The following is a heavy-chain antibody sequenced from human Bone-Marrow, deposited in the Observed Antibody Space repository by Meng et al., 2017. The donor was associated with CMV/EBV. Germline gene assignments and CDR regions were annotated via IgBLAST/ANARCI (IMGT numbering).Heavy chain of an antibody. CDR2: IKADGSEK. D-gene: IGHD5-12*01. V-gene: IGHV3-7*03. CDR3: AKTRNGYGGLDY. CDR1: GFTFSSHW. J-gene: IGHJ4*02. Sequence: GESLKISCAASGFTFSSHWMCWDRQAPGKGLEWVANIKADGSEKYYVDSVKGRFTVSRDNAKNSLYLQMNSLRAEDTAIYYCAKTRNGYGGLDYWGQGAVVAVSS.